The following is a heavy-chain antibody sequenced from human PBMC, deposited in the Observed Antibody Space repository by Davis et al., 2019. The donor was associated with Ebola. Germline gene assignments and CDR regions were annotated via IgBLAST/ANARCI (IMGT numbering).Heavy chain of an antibody. CDR1: GYTFTNYG. Sequence: ASVKVSCKASGYTFTNYGITWVRQAPGQGLEWMGWINPHNGNTNYAQNVQGRVIMTSDTATTTAYMEVGSLRSDDTAVYYCASAQFPTTSDHWGQGTLVTVSS. D-gene: IGHD1-1*01. CDR3: ASAQFPTTSDH. CDR2: INPHNGNT. J-gene: IGHJ4*02. V-gene: IGHV1-18*04.